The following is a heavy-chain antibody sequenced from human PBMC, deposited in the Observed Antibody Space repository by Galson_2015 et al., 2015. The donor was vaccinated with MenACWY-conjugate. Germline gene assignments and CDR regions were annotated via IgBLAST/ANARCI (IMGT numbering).Heavy chain of an antibody. D-gene: IGHD3-10*01. V-gene: IGHV3-7*01. CDR1: GFTFSNFW. CDR2: IKQDGSEK. Sequence: SLRLSCAASGFTFSNFWMSWVRQAPGKELEWVASIKQDGSEKYPVDSVKGRFTISRDNAENSLFLQMNSLRAEDTAVYYCARERWVRGVFFDQWGQGTLVTASS. CDR3: ARERWVRGVFFDQ. J-gene: IGHJ4*02.